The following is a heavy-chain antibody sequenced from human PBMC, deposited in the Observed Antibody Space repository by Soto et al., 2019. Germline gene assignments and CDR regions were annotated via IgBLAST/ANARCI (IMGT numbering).Heavy chain of an antibody. J-gene: IGHJ5*02. CDR3: GRVGNNGNYFSENWFDP. D-gene: IGHD1-7*01. CDR2: IYFIGRT. Sequence: SATLSVTCTVSGDSVSSGDYYWTWIRQPPGNGLEWVCHIYFIGRTNYIPSLESRVTKSLDTSKTRFPLKLTAVTAGKTAVYYCGRVGNNGNYFSENWFDPWGRETRVTVSS. CDR1: GDSVSSGDYY. V-gene: IGHV4-61*08.